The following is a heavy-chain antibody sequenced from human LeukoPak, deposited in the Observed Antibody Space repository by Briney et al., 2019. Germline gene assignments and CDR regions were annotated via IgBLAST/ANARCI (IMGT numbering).Heavy chain of an antibody. Sequence: SETLSLTCTVSRGSISSYYWSWIRQPPGKGLEWIGYIYYNGRTNYNPSLKSRFTISVDTSRNQFSLKLSSVTAADTADYYCARSNTVGADLSFDSWGQGTLVTVSS. CDR3: ARSNTVGADLSFDS. J-gene: IGHJ4*02. D-gene: IGHD1-26*01. CDR1: RGSISSYY. V-gene: IGHV4-59*01. CDR2: IYYNGRT.